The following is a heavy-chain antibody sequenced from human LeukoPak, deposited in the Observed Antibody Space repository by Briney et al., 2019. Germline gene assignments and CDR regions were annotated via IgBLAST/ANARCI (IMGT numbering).Heavy chain of an antibody. V-gene: IGHV4-4*09. CDR2: IHSNGYT. CDR1: GGSVSGYY. D-gene: IGHD1-26*01. CDR3: TKREGPMSGSYDYFDP. Sequence: SETLSLTCTVSGGSVSGYYWSWIRQPPGQGLEWIAYIHSNGYTNYNPSLKSRVTISVDTSKNQFSLKVTSVTAADTAMYYCTKREGPMSGSYDYFDPWGQGTLVTVS. J-gene: IGHJ5*02.